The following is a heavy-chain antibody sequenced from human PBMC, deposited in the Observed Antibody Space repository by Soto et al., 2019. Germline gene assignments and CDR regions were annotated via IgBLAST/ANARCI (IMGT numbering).Heavy chain of an antibody. CDR3: ARSRAYSGYVDS. CDR1: GYSFKDYW. V-gene: IGHV5-51*03. Sequence: EVQLVQSGAEVKKPGESLKISCKGSGYSFKDYWIDWVRQMPGKGLEWVGFIYPGDSDTRYSPSFQGQVTISADKSISTAYLQWSSLRASDTAIYYCARSRAYSGYVDSWGQGTLVTVSS. D-gene: IGHD5-12*01. J-gene: IGHJ4*02. CDR2: IYPGDSDT.